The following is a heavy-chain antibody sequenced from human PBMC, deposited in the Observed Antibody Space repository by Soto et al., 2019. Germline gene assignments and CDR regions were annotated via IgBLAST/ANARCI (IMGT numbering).Heavy chain of an antibody. CDR2: ISSDGRSK. V-gene: IGHV3-30*18. Sequence: GSLRLSCAASGFTFSSCGMHWVRQAPGKGLEWVAVISSDGRSKYYADSVKGRLTISRDNSENTLFLQMNSLRDEDTAVYYCAKDSDTTGPFDYWGQGTLVTAPQ. CDR3: AKDSDTTGPFDY. J-gene: IGHJ4*02. CDR1: GFTFSSCG. D-gene: IGHD1-1*01.